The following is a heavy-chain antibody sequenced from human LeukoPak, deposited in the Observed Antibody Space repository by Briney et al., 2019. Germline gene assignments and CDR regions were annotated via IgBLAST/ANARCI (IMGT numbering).Heavy chain of an antibody. D-gene: IGHD6-13*01. V-gene: IGHV3-33*01. CDR1: GFTFSSYG. CDR3: ARDQQLVQYVIDY. Sequence: GGSLRLSCAASGFTFSSYGRHWVRQAPARGLEWVAVIWYDGSNKYYADSVKGRFTNSRDNSKNTLYLKMNSLRAEDTAVYYCARDQQLVQYVIDYWGQGTLVTVSS. J-gene: IGHJ4*02. CDR2: IWYDGSNK.